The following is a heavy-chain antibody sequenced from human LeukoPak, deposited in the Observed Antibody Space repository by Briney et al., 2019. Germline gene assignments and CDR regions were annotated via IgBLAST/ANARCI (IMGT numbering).Heavy chain of an antibody. Sequence: QSGGSLRLSCAASGFTFSSYGMHWVRQAPGKGLEWVAFIRYDGSNKYYADSVKGRFTISRDNSKNTLYLQMNSLRAEDTAVYYCAKLLNWADAFDIWGQGTMVTVSS. CDR3: AKLLNWADAFDI. CDR2: IRYDGSNK. J-gene: IGHJ3*02. CDR1: GFTFSSYG. V-gene: IGHV3-30*02. D-gene: IGHD7-27*01.